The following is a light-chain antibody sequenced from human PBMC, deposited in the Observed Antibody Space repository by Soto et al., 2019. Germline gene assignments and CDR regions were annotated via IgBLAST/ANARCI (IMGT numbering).Light chain of an antibody. CDR1: QSISSY. J-gene: IGKJ4*01. CDR3: QKSYSTPWT. V-gene: IGKV1-39*01. CDR2: AAS. Sequence: DIEMTHSPSSLSPSVGDRVTITCRASQSISSYLNWYHQKPAKAXXLLIYAASSLHTGVTSRFSGSGSGTDFPLNISSMKTEDFATYYCQKSYSTPWTFGGGTKVDIK.